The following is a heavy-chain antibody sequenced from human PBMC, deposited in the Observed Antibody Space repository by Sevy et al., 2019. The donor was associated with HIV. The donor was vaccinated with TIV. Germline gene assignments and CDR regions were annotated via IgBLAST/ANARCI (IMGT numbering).Heavy chain of an antibody. J-gene: IGHJ6*02. CDR3: AKGEGYCGGDCYYGDYYYGMDV. Sequence: GGSLRLSCATSGFPFSSYAMSWVRQAPGKGLEWVSAISGSGGSTYYADSVKGRFTISRDNSKNTLYLQMNSLRAEDTAVYYCAKGEGYCGGDCYYGDYYYGMDVWGQGTTVTVSS. V-gene: IGHV3-23*01. CDR2: ISGSGGST. D-gene: IGHD2-21*01. CDR1: GFPFSSYA.